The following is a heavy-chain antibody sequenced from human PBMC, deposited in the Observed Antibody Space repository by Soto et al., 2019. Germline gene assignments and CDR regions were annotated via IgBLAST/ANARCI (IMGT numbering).Heavy chain of an antibody. V-gene: IGHV4-31*03. D-gene: IGHD3-3*01. Sequence: PSETLSLTCTVSGGSISSGGYYWSWIHHHPGKGLEWIGYIYYSGSTYYNPSLKSRVTISVDTSKNQFSLDLNSVTAADTAVYFCARGKYYEPNWFDPWSQGTLVTAPQ. CDR3: ARGKYYEPNWFDP. CDR1: GGSISSGGYY. J-gene: IGHJ5*02. CDR2: IYYSGST.